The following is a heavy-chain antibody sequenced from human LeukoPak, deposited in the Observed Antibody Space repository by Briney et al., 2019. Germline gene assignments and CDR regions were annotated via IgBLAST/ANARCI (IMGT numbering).Heavy chain of an antibody. CDR1: GGSISSYY. D-gene: IGHD2-2*01. Sequence: SETLSLTCTVSGGSISSYYWSWIRQPPGKGLEWIGYIYYSGSTNYNPSLKSRVTISVDTSKNQFSLKLSSVTAADTAVYYCARGAYCSSTSCYVYYFDYWGQGTLVTVSS. CDR2: IYYSGST. CDR3: ARGAYCSSTSCYVYYFDY. J-gene: IGHJ4*02. V-gene: IGHV4-59*01.